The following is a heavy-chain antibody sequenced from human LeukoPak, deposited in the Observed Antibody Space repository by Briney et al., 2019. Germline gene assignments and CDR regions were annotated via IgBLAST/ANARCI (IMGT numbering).Heavy chain of an antibody. V-gene: IGHV1-69*06. D-gene: IGHD3-10*01. CDR2: IIPIFGTA. CDR3: ASSAVRGVFYGMDV. CDR1: GGTFSIYA. Sequence: GSSVKLSCKSSGGTFSIYAISWVRQAPRQGLEWVGGIIPIFGTANYAQKFQGRVTITAEKSTSTAYMELSSLRSEDPAVYYCASSAVRGVFYGMDVWGKGTTVTVSS. J-gene: IGHJ6*04.